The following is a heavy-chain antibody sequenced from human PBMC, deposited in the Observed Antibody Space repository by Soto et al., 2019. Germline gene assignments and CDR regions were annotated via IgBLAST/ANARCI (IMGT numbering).Heavy chain of an antibody. J-gene: IGHJ6*02. V-gene: IGHV3-7*03. CDR3: ARAVGYYDFFYGMDV. Sequence: GGSLRLSCAASGFTFSSYWMSWVRQAPGKGLEWVANIKQDGSEKYYVDSVKGRFTISRDSAKNSLYLQMNSLRAEDTAVYYCARAVGYYDFFYGMDVWGQGTTVTVSS. D-gene: IGHD3-3*01. CDR2: IKQDGSEK. CDR1: GFTFSSYW.